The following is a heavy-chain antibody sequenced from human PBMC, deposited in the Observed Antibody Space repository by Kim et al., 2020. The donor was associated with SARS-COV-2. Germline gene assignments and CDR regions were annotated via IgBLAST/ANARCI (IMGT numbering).Heavy chain of an antibody. CDR3: TRDLLERSPAYYYGMDV. V-gene: IGHV3-49*02. J-gene: IGHJ6*02. D-gene: IGHD1-1*01. Sequence: VKGRFTISRDDSKSIAYLQMNSLKTEDTAVYYCTRDLLERSPAYYYGMDVWGQGTTVTVSS.